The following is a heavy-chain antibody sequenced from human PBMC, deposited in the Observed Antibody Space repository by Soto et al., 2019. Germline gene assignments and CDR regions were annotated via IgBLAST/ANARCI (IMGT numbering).Heavy chain of an antibody. J-gene: IGHJ6*02. V-gene: IGHV5-51*01. D-gene: IGHD3-3*01. CDR1: GYSFTSYW. CDR2: IYPGDSDT. CDR3: ARSIYDFWSGYYTEGMDV. Sequence: GESLKNSCKGSGYSFTSYWIGWVRQMPGKGLEWMGIIYPGDSDTRYSPSFQGQVTISADKSISTAYLQWSSLKASDTAMYYCARSIYDFWSGYYTEGMDVWGQGTTVTVSS.